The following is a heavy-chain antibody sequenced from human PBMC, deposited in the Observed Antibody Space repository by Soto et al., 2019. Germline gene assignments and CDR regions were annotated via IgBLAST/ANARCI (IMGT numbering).Heavy chain of an antibody. CDR3: ASTIAASGRAFDI. Sequence: ASVKVSCKASGYTFASYDINWVRQATGQGLEWMGWMNPNSGNTGYAQKFQGRVTMTRNTSISTAYMELSSLRSEDTAVYYCASTIAASGRAFDIWGQGTMVTVSS. V-gene: IGHV1-8*01. D-gene: IGHD6-6*01. CDR2: MNPNSGNT. J-gene: IGHJ3*02. CDR1: GYTFASYD.